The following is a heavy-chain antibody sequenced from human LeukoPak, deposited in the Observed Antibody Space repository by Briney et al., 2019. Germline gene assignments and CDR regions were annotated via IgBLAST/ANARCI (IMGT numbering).Heavy chain of an antibody. D-gene: IGHD2-2*01. J-gene: IGHJ4*02. V-gene: IGHV1-18*01. Sequence: ASVKVSCKASGYTFTSHGISWVRQAPGQGLEWMGWISVHNGNTNYAQNLQGRVTTTTDTSTSTAYMELKSLRSDDTAVYYCARQTLAYCSSTSCYDFDHWGQGTLLTVSS. CDR3: ARQTLAYCSSTSCYDFDH. CDR1: GYTFTSHG. CDR2: ISVHNGNT.